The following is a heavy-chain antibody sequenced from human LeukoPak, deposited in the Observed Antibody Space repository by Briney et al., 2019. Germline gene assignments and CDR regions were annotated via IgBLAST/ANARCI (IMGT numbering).Heavy chain of an antibody. CDR2: IYYSGST. CDR3: ARHAYDSSGYYQNEYFQH. V-gene: IGHV4-39*01. D-gene: IGHD3-22*01. CDR1: GGSIGSSSYY. J-gene: IGHJ1*01. Sequence: SETLSLTCTVSGGSIGSSSYYWGWIRQPPGKGLEWIGSIYYSGSTYYNPSLKSRVTISVDTSKNQFSLKLSSVTAADTAVYYCARHAYDSSGYYQNEYFQHWGQGTLVTVSS.